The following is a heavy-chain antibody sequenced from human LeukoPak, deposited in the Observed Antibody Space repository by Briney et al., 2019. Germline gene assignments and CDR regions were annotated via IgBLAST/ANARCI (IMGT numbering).Heavy chain of an antibody. V-gene: IGHV1-18*01. CDR1: GYTFTNYG. CDR2: ISTYNANT. CDR3: ARVLRLGILDAFDI. D-gene: IGHD6-13*01. Sequence: GAPAKVSCKASGYTFTNYGVNWVRQAPGQGLEWMGWISTYNANTNYAQKLQGRVTMTTDTSTSTAYMELRSLRSDDTAVYYCARVLRLGILDAFDIWGQGTMVTVSS. J-gene: IGHJ3*02.